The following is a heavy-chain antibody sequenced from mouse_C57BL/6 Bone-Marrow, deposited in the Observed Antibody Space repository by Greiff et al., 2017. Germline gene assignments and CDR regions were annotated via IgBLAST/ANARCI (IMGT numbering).Heavy chain of an antibody. D-gene: IGHD1-1*01. CDR1: GYTFTDYN. J-gene: IGHJ3*01. Sequence: EVKLQQSGPELVKPGASVKMSCKASGYTFTDYNMHWVKQSHGKSLEWIGYINPNNGGTSYNQKFKGKATLTVNKSSSTAYMELRSLTSEDSAVYDCGRRENYYGSSHFAYWGQGTLVTVSA. V-gene: IGHV1-22*01. CDR3: GRRENYYGSSHFAY. CDR2: INPNNGGT.